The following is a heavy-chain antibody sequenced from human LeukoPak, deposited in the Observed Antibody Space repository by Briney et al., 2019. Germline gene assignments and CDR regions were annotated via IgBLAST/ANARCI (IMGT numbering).Heavy chain of an antibody. J-gene: IGHJ4*02. CDR3: ARRSTMIVVARTGFFDC. Sequence: PSETLSITCAVYGGSFSGYYWSWIRQPPGKGLEWLGEINHSGSTNYNPSLKSRVTISVDTSKNQFSLKLSSVTADDTAEYCCARRSTMIVVARTGFFDCLLRATIVTDSS. CDR1: GGSFSGYY. D-gene: IGHD3-22*01. V-gene: IGHV4-34*01. CDR2: INHSGST.